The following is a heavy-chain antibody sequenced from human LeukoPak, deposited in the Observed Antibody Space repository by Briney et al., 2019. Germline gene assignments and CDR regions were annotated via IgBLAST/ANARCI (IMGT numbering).Heavy chain of an antibody. D-gene: IGHD3-3*01. CDR1: GYTFTSYG. CDR2: ISAYNGNT. V-gene: IGHV1-18*01. Sequence: ASVKVSCNASGYTFTSYGLSWVRQAPGQGLEWMGWISAYNGNTNYAQKFQGRVTMTTDTSTSTAYMELRSLRSDDTAVYYCARDRLRFLPWDWFDPWGQGTLVTVSS. CDR3: ARDRLRFLPWDWFDP. J-gene: IGHJ5*02.